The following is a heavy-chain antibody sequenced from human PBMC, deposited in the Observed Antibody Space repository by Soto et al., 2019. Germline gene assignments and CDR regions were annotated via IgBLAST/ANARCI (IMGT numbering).Heavy chain of an antibody. V-gene: IGHV4-31*03. Sequence: QVQLQESGPGLVEPSQTLSLTCTVSGFSISSGDYYWAWIRQHPGKGLEWIGHIHYSGDTYYNLSLKSRLTMSVDTSKNQFSLRLKSVTDADTAVYFCARSPYTTTYFDYWGQGTLVTVSS. CDR1: GFSISSGDYY. CDR3: ARSPYTTTYFDY. D-gene: IGHD2-2*02. CDR2: IHYSGDT. J-gene: IGHJ4*02.